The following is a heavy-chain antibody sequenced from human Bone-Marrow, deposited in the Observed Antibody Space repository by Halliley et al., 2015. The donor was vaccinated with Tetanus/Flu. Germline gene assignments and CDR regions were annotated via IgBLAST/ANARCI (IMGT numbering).Heavy chain of an antibody. V-gene: IGHV3-66*01. CDR3: ARGLYRPFDY. CDR2: INKDGST. J-gene: IGHJ4*02. Sequence: EWVSVINKDGSTNFADSVRGRFDISRDNSKNTLYLQMKSLRGEDTAVYYCARGLYRPFDYWGQGTLVTVSS. D-gene: IGHD3-10*01.